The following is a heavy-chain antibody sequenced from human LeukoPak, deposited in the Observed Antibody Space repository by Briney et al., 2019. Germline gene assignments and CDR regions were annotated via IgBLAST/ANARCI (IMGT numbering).Heavy chain of an antibody. V-gene: IGHV3-23*01. CDR3: ATRIAVAGIRSAFDI. CDR1: GFTFSGYA. Sequence: GGSLRLSCAASGFTFSGYAMSWVRQAPGKGLEWVSAISGSGGSTYYADSVKGRFTISRDNSKNTLYLQMNSLRAEDTAVYYCATRIAVAGIRSAFDIWGQGTMVTVSS. J-gene: IGHJ3*02. D-gene: IGHD6-19*01. CDR2: ISGSGGST.